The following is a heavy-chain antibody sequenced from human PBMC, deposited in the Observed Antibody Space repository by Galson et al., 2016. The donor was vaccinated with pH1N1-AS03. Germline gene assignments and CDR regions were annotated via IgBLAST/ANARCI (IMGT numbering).Heavy chain of an antibody. CDR3: ARDGGMDTIRGVYFQY. CDR1: GYTFSTYS. J-gene: IGHJ1*01. Sequence: SVKVSCKASGYTFSTYSLHWVRQAPGQGLEWMGKIDPSGGGTTYAQKFQGRVTMTRDTSTSTVYMDLSSLKSEDTAVYYCARDGGMDTIRGVYFQYWGQGTQVIVSS. CDR2: IDPSGGGT. V-gene: IGHV1-46*01. D-gene: IGHD5-24*01.